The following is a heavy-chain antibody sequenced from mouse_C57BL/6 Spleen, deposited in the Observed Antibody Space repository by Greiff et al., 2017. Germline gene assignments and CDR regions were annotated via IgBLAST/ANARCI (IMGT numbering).Heavy chain of an antibody. CDR2: INTNNGGT. J-gene: IGHJ3*01. Sequence: EVQLLESGRELVKPGASVKISCTASGFTFTDYYMNWVQQSQGKSLEWIGDINTNNGGTSYNHKFKGKATLTVYKSSSTAYMELRSLTSEDSAVYYCARWDYDGPSWFAYWGQGTLVTVSA. CDR1: GFTFTDYY. CDR3: ARWDYDGPSWFAY. D-gene: IGHD2-4*01. V-gene: IGHV1-26*01.